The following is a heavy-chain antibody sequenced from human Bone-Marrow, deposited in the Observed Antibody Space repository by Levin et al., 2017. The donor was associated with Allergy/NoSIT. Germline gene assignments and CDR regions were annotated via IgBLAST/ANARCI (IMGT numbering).Heavy chain of an antibody. CDR1: GYTFTSLD. CDR2: MNPNIGKT. Sequence: GESLKISCKTSGYTFTSLDINWVRQATGQGLEWMGWMNPNIGKTDYAQKFQGRVSMTRDTSISTAYMELSSLTSEDTAVYYCARGVDAGVDYWGQGTLVTVSS. V-gene: IGHV1-8*01. CDR3: ARGVDAGVDY. D-gene: IGHD2-15*01. J-gene: IGHJ4*02.